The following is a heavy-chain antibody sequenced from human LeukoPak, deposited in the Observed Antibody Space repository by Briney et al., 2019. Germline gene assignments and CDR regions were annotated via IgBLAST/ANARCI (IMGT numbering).Heavy chain of an antibody. D-gene: IGHD1-20*01. J-gene: IGHJ4*02. CDR1: GYTFSSYW. V-gene: IGHV3-7*01. Sequence: GGSLRLSCAASGYTFSSYWRSWVRQAPGKGLKWVANIKQDGSEKYYVDSVKGRFTISRDNAKNSLYLQMNNLRAEDTAVYYCARGRSDITGTPFDYWGQGTLVTVSS. CDR2: IKQDGSEK. CDR3: ARGRSDITGTPFDY.